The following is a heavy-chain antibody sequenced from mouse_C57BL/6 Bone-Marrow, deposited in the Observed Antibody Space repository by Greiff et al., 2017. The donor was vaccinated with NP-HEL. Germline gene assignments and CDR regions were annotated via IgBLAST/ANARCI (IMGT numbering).Heavy chain of an antibody. CDR2: INPYNGGT. J-gene: IGHJ1*03. CDR1: GYTFTDYY. V-gene: IGHV1-19*01. CDR3: ASPITTEGYFDV. Sequence: EVQLQQSGPVLVKPGASVKMSCKASGYTFTDYYMNWVKQSHGKSLEWIGVINPYNGGTSYNQKFKGKATLTVDKSSSTAYMELNSLTSEDSALYYCASPITTEGYFDVWGTGTTVTVSS. D-gene: IGHD1-1*01.